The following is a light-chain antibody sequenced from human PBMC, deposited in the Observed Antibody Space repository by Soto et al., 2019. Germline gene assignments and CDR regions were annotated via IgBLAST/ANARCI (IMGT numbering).Light chain of an antibody. CDR1: SSDVGSYNL. CDR3: CSYAGNSLYV. V-gene: IGLV2-23*01. Sequence: QPVPTQAPSVSGSPGQSVTIACTASSSDVGSYNLVSWYQQHPGKAPKLMIYEGSKRPSGVSNRFSGSKSGNTASLTISGLQAEDEADYYCCSYAGNSLYVFGTGTKVTV. J-gene: IGLJ1*01. CDR2: EGS.